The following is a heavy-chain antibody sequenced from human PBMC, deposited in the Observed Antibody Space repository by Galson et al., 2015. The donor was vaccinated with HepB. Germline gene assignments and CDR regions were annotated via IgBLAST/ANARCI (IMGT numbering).Heavy chain of an antibody. CDR1: GYSFTSCW. D-gene: IGHD3-10*01. Sequence: QSGAEVKKPGESLKISCKGSGYSFTSCWIGWVRQMPGKGLEWMGIIYPGDSDTRYSPSFQGQVTMSADKSISAAYLQWSSLKASDTAMYYCARNYYTSGTYGAFDIWGQGTLVTVSS. V-gene: IGHV5-51*01. J-gene: IGHJ3*02. CDR2: IYPGDSDT. CDR3: ARNYYTSGTYGAFDI.